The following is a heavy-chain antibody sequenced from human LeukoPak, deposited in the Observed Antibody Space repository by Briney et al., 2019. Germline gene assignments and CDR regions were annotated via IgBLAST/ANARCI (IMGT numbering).Heavy chain of an antibody. CDR2: INPSGGST. V-gene: IGHV1-46*01. J-gene: IGHJ3*02. CDR1: GSIFTRYY. CDR3: ARGPYDSSGYHGFDM. D-gene: IGHD3-22*01. Sequence: GASVKVSCKASGSIFTRYYIHWVRQAPGQGLEWMGMINPSGGSTTYAQKFQGRVTVTRDTSTSTVYMELSSLRSEDTAVYYCARGPYDSSGYHGFDMWGQGTLVTVSS.